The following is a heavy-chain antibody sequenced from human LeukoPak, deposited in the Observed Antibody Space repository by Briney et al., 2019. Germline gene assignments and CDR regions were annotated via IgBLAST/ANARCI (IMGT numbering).Heavy chain of an antibody. J-gene: IGHJ4*02. V-gene: IGHV4-34*01. Sequence: SETLSLTCVVYGGSFSGYSWSWIRQPPGKGLEWIGEINHSGSTNCNPSLKSRVTISVDTSKNQFSLKLSSVTAADTAVYYCARGGWRNFDYWGQGTLVTVSS. CDR2: INHSGST. D-gene: IGHD2-15*01. CDR1: GGSFSGYS. CDR3: ARGGWRNFDY.